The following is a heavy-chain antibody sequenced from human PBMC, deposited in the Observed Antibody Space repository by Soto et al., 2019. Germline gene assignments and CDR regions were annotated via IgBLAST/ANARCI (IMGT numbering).Heavy chain of an antibody. CDR3: AKGRAINVHVVDIRFDY. V-gene: IGHV3-23*01. CDR2: ISGSVDNT. D-gene: IGHD2-15*01. J-gene: IGHJ4*01. CDR1: GFSFSDYA. Sequence: GGSLRLSCKASGFSFSDYAMTWVRQAPGKGLEWVSVISGSVDNTFYAASVKGRFAISRDNSKNVLYLQMNSLSADDAAVYFCAKGRAINVHVVDIRFDYWGLGTLVTVSS.